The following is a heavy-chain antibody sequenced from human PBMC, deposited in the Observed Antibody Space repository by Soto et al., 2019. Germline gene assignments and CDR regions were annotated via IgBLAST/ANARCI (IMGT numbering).Heavy chain of an antibody. CDR1: GGSISSSSYY. V-gene: IGHV4-39*01. J-gene: IGHJ3*02. D-gene: IGHD2-2*01. Sequence: PSETLSLTCTFSGGSISSSSYYWCWIRHPPGEGLEWIGSIYYSGSTYYNPSLKSRVTISVDTSKNQFSLKLSSVTAADTAVYYCARHEASITSHWVHDAFDIWGQGTMVTVSS. CDR3: ARHEASITSHWVHDAFDI. CDR2: IYYSGST.